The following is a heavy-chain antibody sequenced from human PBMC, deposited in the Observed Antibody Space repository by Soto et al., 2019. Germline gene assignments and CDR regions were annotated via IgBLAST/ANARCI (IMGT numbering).Heavy chain of an antibody. J-gene: IGHJ4*02. Sequence: RLSWAASVFTFSRYEINWVRQAPGKGLEWVSYISSSGNTIYYADSVKGRFTISRDNEKNALFLQMNSLRAEDTAVYYCARGYCGGDCRFDYWGQGTLVPVSS. D-gene: IGHD2-21*02. CDR1: VFTFSRYE. V-gene: IGHV3-48*03. CDR3: ARGYCGGDCRFDY. CDR2: ISSSGNTI.